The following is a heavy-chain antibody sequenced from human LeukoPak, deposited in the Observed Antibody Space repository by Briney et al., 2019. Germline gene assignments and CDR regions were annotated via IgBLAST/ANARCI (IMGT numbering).Heavy chain of an antibody. D-gene: IGHD3-10*01. CDR3: ARLPLGAFGEVLNFDS. CDR1: GGSISSYY. CDR2: IYYSGTT. V-gene: IGHV4-59*12. Sequence: PSETLSLTCTVSGGSISSYYWNWIRQPPGKGLEWIGYIYYSGTTNYNPSLKSRVSMSVDTSKNQFSLKLSSVTAADTAVYYCARLPLGAFGEVLNFDSWGQGILVTVSS. J-gene: IGHJ4*02.